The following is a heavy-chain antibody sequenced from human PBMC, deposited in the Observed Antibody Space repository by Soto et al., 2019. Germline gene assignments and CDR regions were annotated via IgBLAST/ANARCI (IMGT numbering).Heavy chain of an antibody. D-gene: IGHD3-22*01. J-gene: IGHJ4*02. V-gene: IGHV5-51*01. Sequence: PGESLKISCKGSGYTFTDYWIGWVRQLPGKGLEWMGIIYPGDSDTRYRPSFQGQVTITADKSTSTAYLKWSSLRASDTAMYYCARQIYDSDTGPNFQYYFDSWGQGTPVTVSS. CDR2: IYPGDSDT. CDR3: ARQIYDSDTGPNFQYYFDS. CDR1: GYTFTDYW.